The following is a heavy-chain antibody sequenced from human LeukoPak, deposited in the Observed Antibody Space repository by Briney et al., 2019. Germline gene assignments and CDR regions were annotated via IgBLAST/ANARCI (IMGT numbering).Heavy chain of an antibody. V-gene: IGHV4-59*01. CDR2: IYYMGCT. Sequence: SETLSLTCTVSGVSLSSYYWNWIRQPPAKGLEGVGYIYYMGCTNYNPSLKSRVTISVYTSKNQFSMKLSSVSAADTDVYYCARGADSSGYYSIFYFDYWGQGTLVTVSS. CDR3: ARGADSSGYYSIFYFDY. CDR1: GVSLSSYY. J-gene: IGHJ4*02. D-gene: IGHD3-22*01.